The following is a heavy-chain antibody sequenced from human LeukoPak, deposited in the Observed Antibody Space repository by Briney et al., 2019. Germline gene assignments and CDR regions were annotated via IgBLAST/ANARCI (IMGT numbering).Heavy chain of an antibody. CDR1: GCTFTSYG. CDR2: ISAYNGNT. J-gene: IGHJ4*02. D-gene: IGHD3-22*01. V-gene: IGHV1-18*01. Sequence: ASVKVSCKATGCTFTSYGISWVRQAPGQGLEWMGWISAYNGNTNYAQKLQGRVTMTTDTSTSTAYMELRSLRSDDTAVYYCAREGGVDYYDSSGYYFGYWGQGTLVTVSS. CDR3: AREGGVDYYDSSGYYFGY.